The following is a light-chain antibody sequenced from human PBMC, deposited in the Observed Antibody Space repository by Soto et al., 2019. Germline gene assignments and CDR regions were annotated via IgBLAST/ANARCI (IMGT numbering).Light chain of an antibody. CDR2: DTF. V-gene: IGKV3-11*01. CDR3: QQRARWPMP. Sequence: EIVLTQSPATLSVSPGERVTLSCRASQSVSTFVAWYQHKPGQAPGALIYDTFKRATGVPDRFSGGGSGTDFTLTISSLEPEDFAVYYCQQRARWPMPFGQGTRLE. J-gene: IGKJ5*01. CDR1: QSVSTF.